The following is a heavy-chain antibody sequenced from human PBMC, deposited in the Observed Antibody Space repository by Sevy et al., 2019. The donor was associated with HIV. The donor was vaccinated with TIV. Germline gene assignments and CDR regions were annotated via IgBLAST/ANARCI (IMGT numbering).Heavy chain of an antibody. CDR1: GDPDSMSYSY. V-gene: IGHV4-61*01. J-gene: IGHJ4*02. CDR2: LYYNGRSGST. Sequence: SETLSLTCSVFGDPDSMSYSYWSWIRQSPGKGLEWIGNLYYNGRSGSTNYNPSLKSRVTISIDASKNQFSLMLRSVTAADTALYYCARDNPLSYSYGRRTGFYFDDWGQGTLVTVSS. D-gene: IGHD5-18*01. CDR3: ARDNPLSYSYGRRTGFYFDD.